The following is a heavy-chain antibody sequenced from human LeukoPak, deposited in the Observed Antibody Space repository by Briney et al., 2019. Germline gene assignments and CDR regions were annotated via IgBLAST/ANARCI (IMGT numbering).Heavy chain of an antibody. CDR1: GYTFTRYY. D-gene: IGHD1-1*01. CDR2: INLNSGGT. J-gene: IGHJ6*02. CDR3: ARARYNWNDNHYNGMDV. Sequence: GASVKVSCKASGYTFTRYYMHWVRQAPGQGLEWMGWINLNSGGTSYAQKFQGRVAMTRDTSISTAYMEVSRLRSDDTAVYYCARARYNWNDNHYNGMDVWGQGTTVTVSS. V-gene: IGHV1-2*02.